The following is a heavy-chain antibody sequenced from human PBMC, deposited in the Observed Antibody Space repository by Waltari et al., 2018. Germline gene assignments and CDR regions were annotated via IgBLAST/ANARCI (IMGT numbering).Heavy chain of an antibody. Sequence: EVQLVESGGGLVQPGGSLRLSCVASEFTLSSYWMNWFRQAPGKGLEWVASIKEDGSDKKYVDSVKGRFTISRDNAKNSLYLQMNSLRVDDTAVYYCARENYYGDIDYWGQGTLVTVSS. CDR2: IKEDGSDK. J-gene: IGHJ4*02. V-gene: IGHV3-7*01. CDR1: EFTLSSYW. CDR3: ARENYYGDIDY. D-gene: IGHD4-17*01.